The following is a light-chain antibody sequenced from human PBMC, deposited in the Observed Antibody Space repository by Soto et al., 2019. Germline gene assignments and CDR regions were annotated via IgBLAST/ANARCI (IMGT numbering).Light chain of an antibody. CDR3: GSFGSSGTI. CDR1: SSDIGSYDL. V-gene: IGLV2-23*02. CDR2: EVT. Sequence: QSVLTQPASVSGSPGQSITISCNGTSSDIGSYDLLSWYQQHPGKAPKLMIYEVTKRPSGVSNRFSGSKSANTASLTISGIQAEDEAAYDCGSFGSSGTIFGGGTKLTVL. J-gene: IGLJ2*01.